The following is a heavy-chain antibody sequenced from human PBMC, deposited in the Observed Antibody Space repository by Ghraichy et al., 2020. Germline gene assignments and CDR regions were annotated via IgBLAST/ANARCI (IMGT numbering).Heavy chain of an antibody. CDR2: INHSGST. J-gene: IGHJ4*02. D-gene: IGHD3-16*01. V-gene: IGHV4-34*01. Sequence: SETLSLTCAVYGGSFSGYYWSWIRQPPGKGLEWIGEINHSGSTNYNPSLKSRVTISVDTSKNQFSLKLSSVTAADTAVYYCARQYDYVWGSSIYYFDYWGQGTLVTVSS. CDR1: GGSFSGYY. CDR3: ARQYDYVWGSSIYYFDY.